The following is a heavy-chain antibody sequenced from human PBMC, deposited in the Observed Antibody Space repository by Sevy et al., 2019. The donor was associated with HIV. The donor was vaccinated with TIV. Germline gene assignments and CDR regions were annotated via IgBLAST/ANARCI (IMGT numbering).Heavy chain of an antibody. CDR2: FCMGGGRI. CDR1: GFRFSIYA. Sequence: GGSLRLSCTTSGFRFSIYAMTWVRQAPGKGLEWVSSFCMGGGRIYYADSVRGRFTISRDDSKNTLYLEMNNLGAEDTAKYYCAGEGCSKGHDYWGQGTLVTVSS. J-gene: IGHJ4*02. CDR3: AGEGCSKGHDY. V-gene: IGHV3-23*01. D-gene: IGHD2-2*01.